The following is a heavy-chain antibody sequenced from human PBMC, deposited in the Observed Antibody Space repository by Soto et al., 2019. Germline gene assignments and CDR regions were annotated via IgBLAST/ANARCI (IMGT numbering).Heavy chain of an antibody. CDR3: ARRSYGAAFDI. J-gene: IGHJ3*02. CDR2: IYYSGST. D-gene: IGHD4-17*01. V-gene: IGHV4-59*08. CDR1: GGSISSYC. Sequence: PSETLSLTCTVSGGSISSYCWSWIRQHPGKGLEWIGYIYYSGSTNYNPSLKSRVTISVDTSKNQFSLKLSSVTAADTAVYYCARRSYGAAFDIWGQGTMVTLS.